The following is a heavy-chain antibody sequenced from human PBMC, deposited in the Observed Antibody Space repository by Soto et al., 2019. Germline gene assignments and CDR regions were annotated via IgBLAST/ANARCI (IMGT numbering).Heavy chain of an antibody. CDR2: IYYSGST. J-gene: IGHJ5*02. Sequence: SETLSLTCTVSGGSISSGGYYWSWIRQHPGKGLEWIGYIYYSGSTYYNPSLKSRVTISVDTSKNQFSLKLSSVTAADTAVYYCARAIVVVPQTAVNWFDPWGQGTLVTVSS. V-gene: IGHV4-31*03. CDR3: ARAIVVVPQTAVNWFDP. D-gene: IGHD2-15*01. CDR1: GGSISSGGYY.